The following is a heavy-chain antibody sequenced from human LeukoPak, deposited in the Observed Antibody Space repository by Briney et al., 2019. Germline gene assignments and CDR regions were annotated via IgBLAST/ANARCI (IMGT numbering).Heavy chain of an antibody. V-gene: IGHV1-69*05. CDR2: IIPIFGTA. Sequence: SVKVSCKASGGTFSSYAISWVRQAPGQGLEWMGGIIPIFGTANYAQKLQGRVTMTTDTSTSTAYMELRSLRSDDTAVYYCARDRVGYCSGGSCPIGYWGQGTLVTVSS. CDR3: ARDRVGYCSGGSCPIGY. CDR1: GGTFSSYA. D-gene: IGHD2-15*01. J-gene: IGHJ4*02.